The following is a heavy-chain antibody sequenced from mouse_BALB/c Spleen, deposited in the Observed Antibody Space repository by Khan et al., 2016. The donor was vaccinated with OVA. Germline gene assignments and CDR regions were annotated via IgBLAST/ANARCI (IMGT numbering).Heavy chain of an antibody. CDR1: GYTFTDYA. J-gene: IGHJ3*01. V-gene: IGHV1S137*01. D-gene: IGHD1-1*02. CDR2: ISTYYGDA. CDR3: TRGGRFAY. Sequence: QVQLQQPGAELVRPGVSVKISCKGSGYTFTDYAMHWVKQSHAKSLEWIGVISTYYGDAEYNQKFQGKASMTVDKSSSTAYMELARLTSEDSAIYYCTRGGRFAYWGQGTLVTVSA.